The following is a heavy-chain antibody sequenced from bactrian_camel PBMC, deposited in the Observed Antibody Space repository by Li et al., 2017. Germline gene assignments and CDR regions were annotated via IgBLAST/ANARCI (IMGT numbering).Heavy chain of an antibody. Sequence: VQLVESGGVSVEAGGSLKLSCAVSGSTYTFDAIGWFHQTPGKEREGVAAIDSDGTVKYADSAKGRFTVSRDNSRGTLYLPRNSTLNLQVDSLKPEDTAIYYCAASARPKWITCGLDPLKYNYWGRGTQVTVS. D-gene: IGHD3*01. CDR3: EDTAIYYCAASARPKWITCGLDPLKYNY. CDR2: IDSDGTV. J-gene: IGHJ4*01. CDR1: GSTYTFDA. V-gene: IGHV3S53*01.